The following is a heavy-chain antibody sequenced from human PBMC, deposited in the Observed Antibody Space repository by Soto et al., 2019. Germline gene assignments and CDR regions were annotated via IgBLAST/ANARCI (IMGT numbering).Heavy chain of an antibody. Sequence: SETLSLTCTVSGGSVSGGSYFWSWVRQPPGKGLEWIGYFYYSGSTKYNPSLKSRVTILEDTSRNQFSLKLNSVTAADTAVYYCAREGRMGTFDYWGQGALVTVSS. J-gene: IGHJ4*02. V-gene: IGHV4-61*01. CDR3: AREGRMGTFDY. CDR2: FYYSGST. D-gene: IGHD1-1*01. CDR1: GGSVSGGSYF.